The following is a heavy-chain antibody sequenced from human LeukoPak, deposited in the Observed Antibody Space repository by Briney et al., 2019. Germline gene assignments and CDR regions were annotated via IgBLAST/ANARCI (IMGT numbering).Heavy chain of an antibody. CDR1: GFTFSSYG. CDR3: AREYGDPTWYFDY. CDR2: IRYDGSNK. V-gene: IGHV3-30*02. D-gene: IGHD4-17*01. J-gene: IGHJ4*02. Sequence: PGGSLRLSCAASGFTFSSYGMHWVRQAPGKGLEWVAFIRYDGSNKYYADSVKGRFTISRDNSKNTLYLQMNSLRAEDTAVYYCAREYGDPTWYFDYWGQGTLVTVSS.